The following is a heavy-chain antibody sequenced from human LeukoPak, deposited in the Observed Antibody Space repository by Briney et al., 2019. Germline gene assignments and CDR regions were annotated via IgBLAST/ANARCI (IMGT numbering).Heavy chain of an antibody. Sequence: SETLSLTCTVSGGSISSSSYYWGWIRQPPGKGLEWIVSIYYSGSTYYNPSLKSRVTISVDTSKNQFSLKLSSVTAADTAVYYCARGSSSWYLLFDYWGQGTLVTVSS. D-gene: IGHD6-13*01. J-gene: IGHJ4*02. V-gene: IGHV4-39*01. CDR1: GGSISSSSYY. CDR3: ARGSSSWYLLFDY. CDR2: IYYSGST.